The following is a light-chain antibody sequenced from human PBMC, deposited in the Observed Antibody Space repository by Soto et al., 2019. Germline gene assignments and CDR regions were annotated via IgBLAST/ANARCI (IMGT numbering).Light chain of an antibody. V-gene: IGKV3-15*01. CDR3: QQYAGSLSWT. Sequence: EVVMTQSPATLSVSPGERATFSCRASQSVGSNLAWYQQKPGQAPRLLIYGASTRATGIPARFSGSGSGTDFALTISRLEPEDFAVYYCQQYAGSLSWTFGQGTKVDIK. CDR1: QSVGSN. J-gene: IGKJ1*01. CDR2: GAS.